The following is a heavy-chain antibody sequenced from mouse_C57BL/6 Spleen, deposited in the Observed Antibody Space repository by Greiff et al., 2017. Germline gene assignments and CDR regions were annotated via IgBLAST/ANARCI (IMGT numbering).Heavy chain of an antibody. CDR1: GYTFTSYW. J-gene: IGHJ4*01. CDR2: IDPSDSYT. V-gene: IGHV1-59*01. D-gene: IGHD2-2*01. CDR3: ARRDYGSLYYAMDY. Sequence: QVQLQQPGAELVRPGTLVKLSCKASGYTFTSYWMHWVKQRPGQGLEWIGVIDPSDSYTNYNQKFKGKATLTVDTSSSTAYMQLSSLTSEDSAVYYCARRDYGSLYYAMDYWGQGTSVTVSS.